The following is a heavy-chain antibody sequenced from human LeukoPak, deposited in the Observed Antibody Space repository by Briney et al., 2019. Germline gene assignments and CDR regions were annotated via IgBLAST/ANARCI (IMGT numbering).Heavy chain of an antibody. Sequence: PSETLSLTCAVSGXSILTTNWWSWVRQPPGKVLEWIGEVHLSGASNYNPSLKSRVNMSIDKSKNQLSLELTSVTAADTAIYYCTRESGAFSPFGFWGQGTLVTVSS. V-gene: IGHV4-4*02. D-gene: IGHD1-26*01. CDR1: GXSILTTNW. CDR3: TRESGAFSPFGF. CDR2: VHLSGAS. J-gene: IGHJ4*02.